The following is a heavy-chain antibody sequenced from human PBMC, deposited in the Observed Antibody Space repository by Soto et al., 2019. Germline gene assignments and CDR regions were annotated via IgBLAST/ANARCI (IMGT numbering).Heavy chain of an antibody. CDR1: GFTFSSYD. CDR2: IGTAGDT. CDR3: AREVVASQDDYFDF. V-gene: IGHV3-13*01. Sequence: GGSLRLSCAVSGFTFSSYDMHWVRQATGKGLEWVSGIGTAGDTYYPASVKGRFTISRDNAKNSLYLQMNSLRAEDTAVYYCAREVVASQDDYFDFWGQGTLVTVSS. J-gene: IGHJ4*02. D-gene: IGHD2-15*01.